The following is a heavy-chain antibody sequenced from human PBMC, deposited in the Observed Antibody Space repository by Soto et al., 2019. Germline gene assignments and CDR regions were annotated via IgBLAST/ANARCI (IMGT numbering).Heavy chain of an antibody. J-gene: IGHJ4*02. V-gene: IGHV4-59*01. CDR3: ARSYYYESSGYYSNDY. CDR1: GGSIRSYY. CDR2: VFYSGST. Sequence: SETLSLTCTVSGGSIRSYYWSWIRQPPGKGLEWIGYVFYSGSTNYNPSLKSRVTISVDTSRNQFSLKLSSATAADTAVYYCARSYYYESSGYYSNDYWGQGTLVTVSS. D-gene: IGHD3-22*01.